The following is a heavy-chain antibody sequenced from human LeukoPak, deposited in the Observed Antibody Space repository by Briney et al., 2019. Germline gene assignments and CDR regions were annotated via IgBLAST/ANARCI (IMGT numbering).Heavy chain of an antibody. V-gene: IGHV4-59*12. Sequence: SETLSLTCTVSGGSISSSYWNWIRQPPGKGLEWIGYVYYSGSTNYNPSLKSRVTISVDTSNNQFSLKLSSVTAADTAVYYCARDRYYYDSSGYLAFDIWGQGTMVTVSS. J-gene: IGHJ3*02. CDR3: ARDRYYYDSSGYLAFDI. CDR2: VYYSGST. D-gene: IGHD3-22*01. CDR1: GGSISSSY.